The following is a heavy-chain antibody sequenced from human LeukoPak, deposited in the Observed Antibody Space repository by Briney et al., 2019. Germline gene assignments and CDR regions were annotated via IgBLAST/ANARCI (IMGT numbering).Heavy chain of an antibody. CDR1: GGTFTSYA. CDR2: IIPIFGTA. CDR3: ARGEDQVVTATLYYYYYMDV. Sequence: SVKVSCKASGGTFTSYAISWVRQAPGQGLEWRGGIIPIFGTANYAQKFQGRVTITPDKSTSTAYMDLSSLRSEDTAVYYCARGEDQVVTATLYYYYYMDVWGKGTTVTVSS. D-gene: IGHD2-21*02. V-gene: IGHV1-69*06. J-gene: IGHJ6*03.